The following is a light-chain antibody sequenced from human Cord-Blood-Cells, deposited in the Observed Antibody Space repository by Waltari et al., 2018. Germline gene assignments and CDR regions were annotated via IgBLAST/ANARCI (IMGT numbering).Light chain of an antibody. CDR3: SSYTSSSTWV. V-gene: IGLV2-14*03. CDR2: DVS. J-gene: IGLJ3*02. CDR1: SSDVGGYNY. Sequence: QSALTQPASVSGSPGQSITISCTGTSSDVGGYNYVSWYKHHPVKASNLMMYDVSKRPSGVSNRFSGSKSGKTAYLTISGLQAEDEADYYCSSYTSSSTWVFGGGTKLTVL.